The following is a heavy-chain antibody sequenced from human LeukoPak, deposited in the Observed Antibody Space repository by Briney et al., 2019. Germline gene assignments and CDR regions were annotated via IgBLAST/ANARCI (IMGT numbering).Heavy chain of an antibody. V-gene: IGHV4-59*01. Sequence: SETLSLTCTVSGGSISSYYWSWIRQPPGKGLEWIGYIYYSGSTNYNPSLKSRVTISVDTSKNQFSLKLSSVTAADTAVYHCARHVVPAAMLGTWGQGTLVTVSS. J-gene: IGHJ5*02. CDR3: ARHVVPAAMLGT. CDR1: GGSISSYY. CDR2: IYYSGST. D-gene: IGHD2-2*01.